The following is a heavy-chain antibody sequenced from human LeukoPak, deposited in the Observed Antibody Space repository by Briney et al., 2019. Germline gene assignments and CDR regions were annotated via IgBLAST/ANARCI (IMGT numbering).Heavy chain of an antibody. CDR3: ARVAGYLPTRWFDP. D-gene: IGHD6-25*01. V-gene: IGHV4-34*08. Sequence: GSLRLSCAASGFTFSDYYMSWFRQAPGKGLEWIGEINYTGSTSYNPSLKSRVTISVDTSQNQFFLLLTSVTAADTAVYYCARVAGYLPTRWFDPWGQGTHVTVSS. CDR2: INYTGST. CDR1: GFTFSDYY. J-gene: IGHJ5*02.